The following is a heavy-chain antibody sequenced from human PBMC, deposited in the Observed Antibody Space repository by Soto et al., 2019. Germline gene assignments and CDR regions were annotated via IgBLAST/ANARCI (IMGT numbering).Heavy chain of an antibody. CDR1: GYTFTSYA. CDR2: INAGNGNT. CDR3: ARDSYGDYSHDY. V-gene: IGHV1-3*01. Sequence: QVQLVQSGAEVKKPGASVKVSCKASGYTFTSYAMHWVRQAPGQRLEWMGWINAGNGNTKYSQKFQGRVTITRDTSASTAYMELRSRRSEDTAVYYCARDSYGDYSHDYWGQGTLVTVSS. D-gene: IGHD4-17*01. J-gene: IGHJ4*02.